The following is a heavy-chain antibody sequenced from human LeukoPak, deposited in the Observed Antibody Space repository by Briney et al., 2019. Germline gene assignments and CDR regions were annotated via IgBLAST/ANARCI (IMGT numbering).Heavy chain of an antibody. D-gene: IGHD5-18*01. V-gene: IGHV3-21*01. CDR2: ISSRTNYI. CDR1: GFTFSLYS. Sequence: GGSLRLSCAASGFTFSLYSMNWVRQAPGKGLEWISSISSRTNYIDYADSVKGRFIISRDDARNSLSLQMNTLRAEDTAIYYCARDSSSNTAFDYWGQGILVTVSS. CDR3: ARDSSSNTAFDY. J-gene: IGHJ4*02.